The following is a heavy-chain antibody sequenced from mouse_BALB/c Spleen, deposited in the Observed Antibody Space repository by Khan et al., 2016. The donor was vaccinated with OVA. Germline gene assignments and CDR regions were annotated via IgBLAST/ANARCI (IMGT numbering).Heavy chain of an antibody. CDR1: GYIFTNYV. CDR3: ARGNWQSYYCDY. V-gene: IGHV1S136*01. J-gene: IGHJ2*01. CDR2: INPYNGGT. D-gene: IGHD4-1*01. Sequence: VQLQQSGPELVKPGASVKMSCKSSGYIFTNYVLHWVKQKPGQGLEWIGYINPYNGGTKYNEKFKGKATLASDKSSITAYMELSSLTSEDSAVYYCARGNWQSYYCDYWGQGTTLPLSS.